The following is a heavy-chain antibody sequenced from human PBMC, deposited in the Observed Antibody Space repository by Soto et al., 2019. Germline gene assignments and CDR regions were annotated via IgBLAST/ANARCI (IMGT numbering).Heavy chain of an antibody. D-gene: IGHD2-15*01. Sequence: QVQLVQSGAEVKKPGSSVKVSCKASGGTLSSYTFNWVRQAPGQGLEWMARIIPTLGIANYAEKFQGRVTGSADTSTSTVYVEVSSLRPEDTAVYYCASGAGTRDLYCRGGSCYADWGQGTLVTVSS. CDR3: ASGAGTRDLYCRGGSCYAD. CDR1: GGTLSSYT. J-gene: IGHJ4*02. CDR2: IIPTLGIA. V-gene: IGHV1-69*02.